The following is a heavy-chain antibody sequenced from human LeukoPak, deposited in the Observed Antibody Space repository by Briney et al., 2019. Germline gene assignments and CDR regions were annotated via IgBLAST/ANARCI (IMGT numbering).Heavy chain of an antibody. CDR1: GYTFTSYY. J-gene: IGHJ4*02. CDR3: AREQGGSSSPNMYYFDY. Sequence: ASVKVSCKASGYTFTSYYMHWVRQAPGQGLEWMGIINPSGGSTSYAQKFQGRVTMTRDTSTSTVYMELSSLRSEDTAVYYCAREQGGSSSPNMYYFDYWGQGTLVTVSS. V-gene: IGHV1-46*01. CDR2: INPSGGST. D-gene: IGHD6-6*01.